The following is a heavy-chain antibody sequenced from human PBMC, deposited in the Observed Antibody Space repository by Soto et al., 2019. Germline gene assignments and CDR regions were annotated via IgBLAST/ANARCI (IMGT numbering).Heavy chain of an antibody. CDR1: GGSISSSSYY. D-gene: IGHD6-6*01. V-gene: IGHV4-39*01. J-gene: IGHJ5*02. CDR2: IYYSGST. CDR3: ARHPAAARGRGNWFDP. Sequence: SETLSLTCTVSGGSISSSSYYWGWIRQPPGKGLEWIGSIYYSGSTYYNPSLKSRVTISVDTSKNQFSLKLSSVTAADTAVYYCARHPAAARGRGNWFDPWGQGTLVTVSS.